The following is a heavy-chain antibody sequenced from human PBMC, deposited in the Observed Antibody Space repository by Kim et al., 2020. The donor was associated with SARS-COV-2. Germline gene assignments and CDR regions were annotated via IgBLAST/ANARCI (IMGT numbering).Heavy chain of an antibody. D-gene: IGHD6-13*01. J-gene: IGHJ3*02. Sequence: DYAVSLKSRITINPDTSKNQFSLQLNSVTPEDTAVYYCARRRSSSGAFDIWGQGTMVTVSS. CDR3: ARRRSSSGAFDI. V-gene: IGHV6-1*01.